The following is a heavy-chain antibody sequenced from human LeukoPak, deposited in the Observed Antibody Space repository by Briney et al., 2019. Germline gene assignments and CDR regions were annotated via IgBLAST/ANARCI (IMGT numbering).Heavy chain of an antibody. CDR2: ISYDGSDN. CDR1: GFNFNNYA. V-gene: IGHV3-30*04. D-gene: IGHD3-10*01. CDR3: ARDQGATLVRGVTPYLDF. Sequence: PGRSLRLSCAASGFNFNNYAMHWVRQAPGKGLGWLSVISYDGSDNSSADSVQGRFTISRDNSKNTLYLQMNSLTTGDTAVYYCARDQGATLVRGVTPYLDFWGQGTLFSVSS. J-gene: IGHJ4*02.